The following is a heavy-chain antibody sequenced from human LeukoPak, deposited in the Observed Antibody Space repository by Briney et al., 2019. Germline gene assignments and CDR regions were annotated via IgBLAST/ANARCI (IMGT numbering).Heavy chain of an antibody. V-gene: IGHV3-15*01. Sequence: SGGSLRLSCAASGFTVSSNYMTWVRQAPGKGLEWVGRIKSKTDGGTTDYAAPVKGRFTISRDDSKNTLYLQMNSLKTEDTAVYYCTTDVGYSSSRAVALYWGQGTLVTVSS. CDR2: IKSKTDGGTT. CDR3: TTDVGYSSSRAVALY. CDR1: GFTVSSNY. D-gene: IGHD6-6*01. J-gene: IGHJ4*02.